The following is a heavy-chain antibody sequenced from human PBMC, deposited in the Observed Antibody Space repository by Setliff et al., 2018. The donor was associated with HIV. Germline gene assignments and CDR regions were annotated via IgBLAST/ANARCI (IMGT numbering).Heavy chain of an antibody. Sequence: SETLSLTCAVSGYSISSGFYWGWIRQPPGKGLEWIGTIYHSGSTYYNPSLKSRVTISVDTSKNQFSLKVSSVTAADTAVYYGARQSSGSPEYFQHWGQGTLVTVSS. CDR3: ARQSSGSPEYFQH. J-gene: IGHJ1*01. D-gene: IGHD1-26*01. CDR1: GYSISSGFY. V-gene: IGHV4-38-2*01. CDR2: IYHSGST.